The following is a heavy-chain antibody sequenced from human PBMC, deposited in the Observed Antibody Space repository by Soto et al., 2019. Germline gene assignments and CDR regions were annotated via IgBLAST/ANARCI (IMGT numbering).Heavy chain of an antibody. Sequence: PWPQFKVSCKASGGTFSSYAISWVRQAPVQGLEWMGGIIPIFGTANYAQKFQGRVTITADESTSTAYMELSSLRSEDTAVYYCARGRTPDYSNYAWGQTYGMDVWGQGTTVTVSS. CDR2: IIPIFGTA. CDR1: GGTFSSYA. CDR3: ARGRTPDYSNYAWGQTYGMDV. J-gene: IGHJ6*02. D-gene: IGHD4-4*01. V-gene: IGHV1-69*01.